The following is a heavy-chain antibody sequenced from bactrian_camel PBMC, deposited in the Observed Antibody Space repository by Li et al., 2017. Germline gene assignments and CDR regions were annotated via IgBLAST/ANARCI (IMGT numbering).Heavy chain of an antibody. CDR1: GFTFVEND. J-gene: IGHJ6*01. V-gene: IGHV3-2*01. CDR2: VGAEGAKP. D-gene: IGHD4*01. Sequence: HVQLVESGGDLLQPGGSLRLSCVASGFTFVENDMIWVRQGPGKGLEWVSSVGAEGAKPYYADSVKGRFTISSAGNTLYLQMNSLKPGDTAVYYCAADGGVSDYVPRPFAYWGQGTQVTVS. CDR3: AADGGVSDYVPRPFAY.